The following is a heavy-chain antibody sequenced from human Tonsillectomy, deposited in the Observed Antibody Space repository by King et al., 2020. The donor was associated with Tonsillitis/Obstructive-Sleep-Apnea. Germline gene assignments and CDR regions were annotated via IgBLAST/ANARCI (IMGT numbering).Heavy chain of an antibody. J-gene: IGHJ4*02. Sequence: VQPVESGGGLVPPGGSLRLSCAASGFTFSSYWMTWVRQAPGKGLEWVANIKRDGSEKYYVDSVKGRFTVFRDNAKNSLYLQMNSLRAEDTAVYYCARGPAVRRFDCWGQGTLVTVS. CDR1: GFTFSSYW. CDR2: IKRDGSEK. V-gene: IGHV3-7*03. D-gene: IGHD4-23*01. CDR3: ARGPAVRRFDC.